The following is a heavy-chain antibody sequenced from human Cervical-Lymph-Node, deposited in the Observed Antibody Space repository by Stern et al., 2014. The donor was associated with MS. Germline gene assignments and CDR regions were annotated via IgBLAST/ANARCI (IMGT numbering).Heavy chain of an antibody. V-gene: IGHV1-69*01. CDR3: ARGDSEAPIYYFDY. J-gene: IGHJ4*02. CDR1: GGTFSTFA. Sequence: VQLVESGAEVQKPGSSVKVSCQTSGGTFSTFAIGLVLQAPGHGLEWMGGITPLCAATNYAQKFQGRLTITADESTRTAYMDLSSLRPDDTAMYYCARGDSEAPIYYFDYWGQGTLVTVSS. D-gene: IGHD2-21*01. CDR2: ITPLCAAT.